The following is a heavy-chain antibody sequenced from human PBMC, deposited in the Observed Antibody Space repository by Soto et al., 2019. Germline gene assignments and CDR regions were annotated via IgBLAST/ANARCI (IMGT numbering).Heavy chain of an antibody. CDR1: GYTLTELS. CDR2: FDPEDGET. V-gene: IGHV1-24*01. D-gene: IGHD2-15*01. J-gene: IGHJ5*02. Sequence: ASVKVSCKVSGYTLTELSIHWVRQAPGKGLEWMGGFDPEDGETIYAQKFQGRVTMTEDTSTDTAHMELSSLRSEDTAVYYCATTAASGGALRWFDPWGQGTLVTVSS. CDR3: ATTAASGGALRWFDP.